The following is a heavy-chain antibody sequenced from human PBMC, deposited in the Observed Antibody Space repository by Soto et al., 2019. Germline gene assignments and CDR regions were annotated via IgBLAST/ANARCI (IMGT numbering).Heavy chain of an antibody. D-gene: IGHD3-3*01. CDR3: ARDRQDDFWSGYYGSDNWFDP. Sequence: KGLEWVSYISSSSSTIYYADSVKGRFTISRDNAKNSLYLQMNSLRDEDTAVYYCARDRQDDFWSGYYGSDNWFDPWGQGTLVTVSS. V-gene: IGHV3-48*02. CDR2: ISSSSSTI. J-gene: IGHJ5*02.